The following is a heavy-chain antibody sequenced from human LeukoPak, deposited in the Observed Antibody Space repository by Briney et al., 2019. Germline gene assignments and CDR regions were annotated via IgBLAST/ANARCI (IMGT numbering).Heavy chain of an antibody. CDR2: INWNGGST. CDR3: SRPLEYSSGWFFLRVLDY. Sequence: GGSLRLSCAASGFTFDDYGMSWVRQAPGKGLEWVSGINWNGGSTGYADSVKGRFTISRDNAKNFLYLQMNSLRGEVMAMSYGSRPLEYSSGWFFLRVLDYWGQGTLVSVSS. J-gene: IGHJ4*02. D-gene: IGHD6-19*01. CDR1: GFTFDDYG. V-gene: IGHV3-20*04.